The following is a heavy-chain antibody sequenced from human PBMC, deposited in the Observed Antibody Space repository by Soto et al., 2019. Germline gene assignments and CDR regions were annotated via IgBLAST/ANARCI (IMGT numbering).Heavy chain of an antibody. CDR1: GYSFTSYW. V-gene: IGHV5-51*03. Sequence: EVQLVQSGAEVKKPGESMKISCKGSGYSFTSYWLGWVRQMPVKDLEWMGIIYPGDSDIRYSPSFQGQVTISADKSISTAYLEWSSLTASDTVMYYCARVAQGWSGFDAFDIWGHGTMVTVSS. J-gene: IGHJ3*02. CDR3: ARVAQGWSGFDAFDI. D-gene: IGHD3-3*01. CDR2: IYPGDSDI.